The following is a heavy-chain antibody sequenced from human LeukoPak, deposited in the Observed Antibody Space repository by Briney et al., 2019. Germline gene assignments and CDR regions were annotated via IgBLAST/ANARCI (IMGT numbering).Heavy chain of an antibody. V-gene: IGHV3-7*03. Sequence: PGGSLRLSCAASGFTFSSYWMNWVRQAPGKGLEWVANIKQDGSEKYYVDSVKGRFTISRDNAKNSLYLQMNSLRAEDTAVYYCAKGSFITMIVVVINCYFDYWGQGTLVTVSS. D-gene: IGHD3-22*01. CDR2: IKQDGSEK. CDR3: AKGSFITMIVVVINCYFDY. J-gene: IGHJ4*02. CDR1: GFTFSSYW.